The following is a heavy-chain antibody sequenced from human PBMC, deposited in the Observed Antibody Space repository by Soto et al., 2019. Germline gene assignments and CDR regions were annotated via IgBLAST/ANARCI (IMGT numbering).Heavy chain of an antibody. D-gene: IGHD4-17*01. CDR2: ISISGSTM. CDR3: ARIIGGTVTTGPGDY. J-gene: IGHJ4*02. Sequence: QVQLVESGGGLVKPGGSLRLSCAASGFTFSDYYMSWIRQAPGKGLEWVSCISISGSTMYYADSVKGRFTISRDNAKNSLYLQMNRPRAEDTAVYYCARIIGGTVTTGPGDYWGQGTLVTVSS. V-gene: IGHV3-11*01. CDR1: GFTFSDYY.